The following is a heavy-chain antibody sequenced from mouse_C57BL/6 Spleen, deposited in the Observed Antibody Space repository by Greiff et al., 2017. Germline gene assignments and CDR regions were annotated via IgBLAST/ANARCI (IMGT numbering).Heavy chain of an antibody. CDR3: ARDYYGWFSY. CDR1: GYAFSSSW. D-gene: IGHD1-1*02. CDR2: IYPGDGDT. V-gene: IGHV1-82*01. Sequence: VQLQESGPELVKPGASVKISCKASGYAFSSSWMNWVKQRPGKGLEWIGRIYPGDGDTNYNGKFKGKATLTADKSSSTAYMQLSSLTSADSSVYFCARDYYGWFSYWGNGTLVTVSA. J-gene: IGHJ3*01.